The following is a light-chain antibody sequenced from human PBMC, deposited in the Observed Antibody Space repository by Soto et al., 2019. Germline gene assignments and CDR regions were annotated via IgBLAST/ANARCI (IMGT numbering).Light chain of an antibody. CDR2: RAS. V-gene: IGKV3-15*01. CDR3: QQYTNWPWT. Sequence: EIVMTQSPATLSVSLGERATLSCRASQSVSSRLAWYQQKPGQAPRLLIYRASTRATGIPPRFSGRGSGTEFTLTISSLQSEDFAVYYCQQYTNWPWTFGRGTKVEIK. J-gene: IGKJ1*01. CDR1: QSVSSR.